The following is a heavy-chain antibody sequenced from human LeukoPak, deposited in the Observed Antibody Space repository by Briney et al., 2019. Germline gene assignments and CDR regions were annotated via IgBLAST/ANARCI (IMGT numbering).Heavy chain of an antibody. J-gene: IGHJ3*02. D-gene: IGHD6-6*01. V-gene: IGHV1-18*01. Sequence: ASVKVSCKPSGYTFTSYGINWVRQAPGQGLEWMGWINTHNANTNYAQKLQGRVIMTTDTSTSTAYMELRSLRSDDTAVYYCASGYSSSYRRSGDDAFDIWGQGTMVTVSS. CDR1: GYTFTSYG. CDR3: ASGYSSSYRRSGDDAFDI. CDR2: INTHNANT.